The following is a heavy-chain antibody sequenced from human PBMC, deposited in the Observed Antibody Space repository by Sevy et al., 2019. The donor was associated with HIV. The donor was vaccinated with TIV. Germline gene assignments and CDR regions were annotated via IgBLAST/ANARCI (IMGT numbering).Heavy chain of an antibody. D-gene: IGHD3-10*01. CDR1: GFTFSNAW. CDR3: ITDPLFGGSGSQDGMDV. CDR2: IKSKTDGGTT. V-gene: IGHV3-15*01. J-gene: IGHJ6*02. Sequence: VGSLRLSCAASGFTFSNAWMNWVRQAPGKGLEWVGRIKSKTDGGTTDYAAPVKGRFTISRDDSKNTVYLQINSLKIEDTAVYYCITDPLFGGSGSQDGMDVWGQGTTVTVSS.